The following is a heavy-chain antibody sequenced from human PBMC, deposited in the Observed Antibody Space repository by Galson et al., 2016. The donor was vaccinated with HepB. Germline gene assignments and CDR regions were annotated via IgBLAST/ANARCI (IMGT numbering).Heavy chain of an antibody. Sequence: SLRLSCAASGFTFSDYAMTWVRQAPGKGLEWVASITGSGTGTFYRDSVKGRFTISRDSSKSTLFLEMNNLGAADAAEYYCTMDPNGDYIGAFDFWAAGRWSASLQ. V-gene: IGHV3-23*01. CDR1: GFTFSDYA. CDR3: TMDPNGDYIGAFDF. CDR2: ITGSGTGT. J-gene: IGHJ3*01. D-gene: IGHD4-17*01.